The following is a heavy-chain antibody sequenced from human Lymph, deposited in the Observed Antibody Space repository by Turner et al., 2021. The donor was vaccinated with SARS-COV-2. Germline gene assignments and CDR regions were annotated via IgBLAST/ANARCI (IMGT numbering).Heavy chain of an antibody. CDR1: GYTFTDYY. CDR2: INPNSGGT. V-gene: IGHV1-2*02. D-gene: IGHD3-22*01. Sequence: QVKLVQSGAEVKKPGASVKVSCKASGYTFTDYYTPWVRQAPGQGLEWMGWINPNSGGTDYAQKFQGRVTVTRDASFNTAYMELTRLRSDDTAVYYCARGGLYYYDSSAYYNDAFDIWGQGTMVTVSS. J-gene: IGHJ3*02. CDR3: ARGGLYYYDSSAYYNDAFDI.